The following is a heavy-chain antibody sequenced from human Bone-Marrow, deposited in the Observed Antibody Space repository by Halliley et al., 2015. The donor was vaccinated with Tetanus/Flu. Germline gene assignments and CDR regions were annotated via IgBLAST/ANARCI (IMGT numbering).Heavy chain of an antibody. D-gene: IGHD2-2*01. CDR2: IFFSGPT. CDR3: ARHAVIPAPLADYYFGLDV. V-gene: IGHV4-39*01. J-gene: IGHJ6*02. Sequence: PPPGRGLVWIGRIFFSGPTSYNPPPQRRVPISIDRSRNQFPRLLSSVTAADTAVYYCARHAVIPAPLADYYFGLDVWGQGP.